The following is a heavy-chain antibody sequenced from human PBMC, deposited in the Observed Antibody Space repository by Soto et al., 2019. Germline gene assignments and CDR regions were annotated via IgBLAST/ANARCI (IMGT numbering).Heavy chain of an antibody. CDR1: GGTFSSYA. D-gene: IGHD2-15*01. CDR3: ARGSPVVVVAAAYYYYGMDV. V-gene: IGHV1-69*13. Sequence: SVKVSCKASGGTFSSYAISWVRQAPGQGLEWMGGIIPIFGTANYAQKFQGRVTITADESTSTAYMELSSLRSEDTAVYYCARGSPVVVVAAAYYYYGMDVWGQGTTVTVSS. J-gene: IGHJ6*02. CDR2: IIPIFGTA.